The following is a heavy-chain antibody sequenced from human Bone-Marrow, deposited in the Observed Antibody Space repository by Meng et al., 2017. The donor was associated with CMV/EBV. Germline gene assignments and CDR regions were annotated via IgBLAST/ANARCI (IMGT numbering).Heavy chain of an antibody. CDR2: IKSKTDGGTT. Sequence: INAWMSWVRQAPGKGLEWVGRIKSKTDGGTTDYAAPVKGRFTISRDDSKNTLYLQMNSLKTEDTAVYYCTTWIIEEVPAGWEATNFDYWGQGTLVTVSS. CDR3: TTWIIEEVPAGWEATNFDY. CDR1: INAW. D-gene: IGHD2-2*01. J-gene: IGHJ4*02. V-gene: IGHV3-15*01.